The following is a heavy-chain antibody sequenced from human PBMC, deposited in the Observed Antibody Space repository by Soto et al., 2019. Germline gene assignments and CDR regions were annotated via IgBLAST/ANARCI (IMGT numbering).Heavy chain of an antibody. J-gene: IGHJ4*02. Sequence: QVHLVQSGAEVKKPGASVKVSCKGSGYAFTTYGITWVRQAPGQGLEWMGWISAHNGNTNYVQKLQGRVTVTRDTSTSTDYMELRSLRSDDTAVYYCARGRYGDYWGQGALVTVSS. CDR3: ARGRYGDY. CDR1: GYAFTTYG. D-gene: IGHD1-1*01. CDR2: ISAHNGNT. V-gene: IGHV1-18*01.